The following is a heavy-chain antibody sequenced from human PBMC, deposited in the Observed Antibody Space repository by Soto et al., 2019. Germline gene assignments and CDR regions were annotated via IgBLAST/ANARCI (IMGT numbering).Heavy chain of an antibody. CDR3: TRDGFQYDDGGYHEFDY. CDR2: IDAGNGNT. Sequence: GASVKVSCKASGYTLTSYAMHWVRQAHGQRTERMGWIDAGNGNTKYSQKFQGRVTITRDTSASIIYMELNSLRAEDTAFYYCTRDGFQYDDGGYHEFDYWGQGTLVTVSS. V-gene: IGHV1-3*01. D-gene: IGHD3-22*01. CDR1: GYTLTSYA. J-gene: IGHJ4*02.